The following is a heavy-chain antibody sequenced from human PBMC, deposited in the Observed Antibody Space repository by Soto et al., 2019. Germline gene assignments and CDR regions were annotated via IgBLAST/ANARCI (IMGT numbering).Heavy chain of an antibody. CDR1: GGSISSYY. D-gene: IGHD2-2*01. V-gene: IGHV4-59*01. J-gene: IGHJ5*02. CDR3: ARELVEGSTVTWFDP. Sequence: QVQLQESGPGLVKPSETLSLTCTVSGGSISSYYWSWIRQPPVRGLAWIGYVYYSGITNYNPSVKSRVTISIDTSKKQFSLKLSSVTAADTAVYYCARELVEGSTVTWFDPWGQGTLVTVSS. CDR2: VYYSGIT.